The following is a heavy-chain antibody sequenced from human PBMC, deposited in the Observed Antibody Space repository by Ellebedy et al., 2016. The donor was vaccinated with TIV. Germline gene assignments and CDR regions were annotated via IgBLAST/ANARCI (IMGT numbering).Heavy chain of an antibody. V-gene: IGHV3-23*01. CDR1: GFTFSSYA. Sequence: GESLKISCAASGFTFSSYAMSWVRQAPGKGLEWVSAISGSGGSTYYADSVTGRFTISRDNSKNTLYLQMNSLRAEDTAVYYCAKDPRYSNNWFDPWGQGTLVTVSS. CDR3: AKDPRYSNNWFDP. J-gene: IGHJ5*02. CDR2: ISGSGGST. D-gene: IGHD4-11*01.